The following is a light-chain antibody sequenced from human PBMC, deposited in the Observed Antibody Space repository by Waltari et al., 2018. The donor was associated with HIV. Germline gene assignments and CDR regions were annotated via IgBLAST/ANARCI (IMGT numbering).Light chain of an antibody. V-gene: IGLV3-21*04. CDR3: QVWDSDSDHVV. CDR2: YDR. CDR1: NIGNKN. Sequence: VLTQSPSVSVAPGKTATITCGGNNIGNKNVNWYQQKPGQAPVVVIFYDRDRPSGIPERFSGSSSANMATLTISRVEAGDEADYYCQVWDSDSDHVVFGVGTKLTVL. J-gene: IGLJ2*01.